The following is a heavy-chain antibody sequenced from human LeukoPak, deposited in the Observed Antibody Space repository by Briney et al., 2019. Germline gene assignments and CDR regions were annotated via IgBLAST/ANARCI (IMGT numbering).Heavy chain of an antibody. CDR3: VYYYDSSGYYFDY. V-gene: IGHV3-23*01. D-gene: IGHD3-22*01. J-gene: IGHJ4*02. CDR2: ISGSGGST. CDR1: GFTFSSYA. Sequence: GGSLRLSCAASGFTFSSYAMSWVRQAPGKGLEWVSAISGSGGSTYYADSVKGRFTISRDNSKNTLYLQMNSLRAEDTAVYYCVYYYDSSGYYFDYWGQGTLVTVSS.